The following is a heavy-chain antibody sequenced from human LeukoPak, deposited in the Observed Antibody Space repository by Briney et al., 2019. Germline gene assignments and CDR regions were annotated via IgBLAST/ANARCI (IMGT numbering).Heavy chain of an antibody. CDR3: ARTANYGSGSYYKGKLYYYNMDV. CDR1: GYSFTSYW. Sequence: GESLKISCKGSGYSFTSYWIGWVRQMPGKGLEWMGIIYPGDSDTRYSPSFQGQVTISADKSISTAYLQWSSLKASDTAMYYCARTANYGSGSYYKGKLYYYNMDVWGQGTTVTVSS. J-gene: IGHJ6*02. CDR2: IYPGDSDT. V-gene: IGHV5-51*01. D-gene: IGHD3-10*01.